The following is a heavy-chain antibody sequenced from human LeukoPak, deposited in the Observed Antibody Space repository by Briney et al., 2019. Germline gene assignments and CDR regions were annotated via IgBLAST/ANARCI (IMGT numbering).Heavy chain of an antibody. CDR3: ARQGYSSGFYYFDY. CDR1: GDSNSSYY. V-gene: IGHV4-59*01. Sequence: SETLSLTCTVSGDSNSSYYRSWIRQPPGKGLEWIGYIYYSGTTNYNPSLKSRVTISLDASQNQFSLKLSSVTAADTAVYYCARQGYSSGFYYFDYWGQGTLVTVSS. CDR2: IYYSGTT. J-gene: IGHJ4*02. D-gene: IGHD6-19*01.